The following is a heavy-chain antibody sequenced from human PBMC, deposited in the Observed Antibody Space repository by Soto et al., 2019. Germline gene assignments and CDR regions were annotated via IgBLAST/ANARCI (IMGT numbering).Heavy chain of an antibody. CDR3: VRVPSAAPFFDY. CDR2: ISPSGGIT. Sequence: GGSLRLSCAASGFAFTSHAMHWVRQAPGKGLEWVSGISPSGGITYYPEYVKGRFTISRDNSDNTVHQQINSLRAEDTAVYFCVRVPSAAPFFDYWGQGTLVTVSS. CDR1: GFAFTSHA. V-gene: IGHV3-23*01. J-gene: IGHJ4*02.